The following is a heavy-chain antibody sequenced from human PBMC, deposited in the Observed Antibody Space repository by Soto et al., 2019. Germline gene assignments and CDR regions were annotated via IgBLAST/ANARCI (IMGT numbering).Heavy chain of an antibody. Sequence: GSLRLSCAASGFTFSSYAMHWVRQAPGKGLEYVSAISSNGGSTYYANSVKGRFTISRDNSKNTLYLQMGSLRGEDMAVYYCARGPGYYFDYWGQGTLVTVSS. CDR1: GFTFSSYA. V-gene: IGHV3-64*01. J-gene: IGHJ4*02. CDR3: ARGPGYYFDY. CDR2: ISSNGGST.